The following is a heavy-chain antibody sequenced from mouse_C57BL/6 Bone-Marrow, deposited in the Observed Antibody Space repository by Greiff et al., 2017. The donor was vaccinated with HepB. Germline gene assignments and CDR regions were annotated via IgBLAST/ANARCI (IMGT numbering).Heavy chain of an antibody. Sequence: QVQLKQPGAELVRPGSSVKLSCKASGYTFTSYWMHWVKQRPIQGLEWIGNIDPSDSETHYNQKFKDKATLTVDKSSSTAYMQLSSLTSEDSAVYYCARLLRFYWYFDVWGTGTTVTVSS. CDR1: GYTFTSYW. CDR2: IDPSDSET. V-gene: IGHV1-52*01. J-gene: IGHJ1*03. CDR3: ARLLRFYWYFDV. D-gene: IGHD1-1*01.